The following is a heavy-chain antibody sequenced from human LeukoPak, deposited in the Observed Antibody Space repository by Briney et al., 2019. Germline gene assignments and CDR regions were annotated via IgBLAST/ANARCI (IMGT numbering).Heavy chain of an antibody. J-gene: IGHJ3*02. CDR2: IYTSGST. Sequence: PSQTLSLTCTVSGGSISSGSYYWSWIRQPAGKGLEWIGRIYTSGSTNYNPSLKSRVTISVDTSKNQFSLKLSSVTAADTAVYYCARDLTLSGDFDAFDIWGQGTMVTVSS. CDR3: ARDLTLSGDFDAFDI. CDR1: GGSISSGSYY. D-gene: IGHD3-10*01. V-gene: IGHV4-61*02.